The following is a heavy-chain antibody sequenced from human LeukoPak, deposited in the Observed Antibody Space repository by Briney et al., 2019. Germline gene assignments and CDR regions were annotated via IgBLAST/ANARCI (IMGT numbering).Heavy chain of an antibody. V-gene: IGHV3-23*01. J-gene: IGHJ4*02. CDR3: AKRSTGYYFDS. CDR2: FSGTDGYT. Sequence: GGSLRLSCVGSGFTFSNSILSWVRQAPGKGLEWLSTFSGTDGYTYYADSVRGRFTISRDNSKNTVYLQMNSLRAEDTADYYCAKRSTGYYFDSWGQGTLVTVSS. D-gene: IGHD2-2*01. CDR1: GFTFSNSI.